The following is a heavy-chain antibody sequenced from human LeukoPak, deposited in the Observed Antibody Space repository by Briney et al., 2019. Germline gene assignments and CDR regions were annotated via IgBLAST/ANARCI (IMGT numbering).Heavy chain of an antibody. Sequence: TTSETLSLTCTVSGGSISSSSYSWGWIRQPPGKGLEWIGEINHSGSTNYNPSLKSRVTISVDTSKNQFSLKLSSVTAADTAVYYCARGPRYYYDSSGYWDYWGQGTLVTVSS. V-gene: IGHV4-39*07. CDR3: ARGPRYYYDSSGYWDY. CDR2: INHSGST. CDR1: GGSISSSSYS. D-gene: IGHD3-22*01. J-gene: IGHJ4*02.